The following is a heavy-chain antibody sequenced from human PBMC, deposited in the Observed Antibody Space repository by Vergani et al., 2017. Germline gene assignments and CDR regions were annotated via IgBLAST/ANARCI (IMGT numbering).Heavy chain of an antibody. J-gene: IGHJ4*02. CDR1: GFTFNRYG. CDR3: ARDLAYCHEGSCAL. D-gene: IGHD2-15*01. Sequence: QVQLVQSGGGVVQPGGSLRLSCVASGFTFNRYGMQWVRQAPGKGLEWVAYVLFDGSNEYYADSVKGRLIVSRDNSNDALYLQMNSLRTDDTAVYYCARDLAYCHEGSCALWGQGSVVTVSS. V-gene: IGHV3-30*02. CDR2: VLFDGSNE.